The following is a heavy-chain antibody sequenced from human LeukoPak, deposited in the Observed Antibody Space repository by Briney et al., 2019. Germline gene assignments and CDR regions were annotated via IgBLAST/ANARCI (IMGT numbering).Heavy chain of an antibody. CDR3: ARAIVGATDDAFDI. V-gene: IGHV1-18*01. D-gene: IGHD1-26*01. J-gene: IGHJ3*02. Sequence: ASVKASCKASGYTFTSYGISWVRQAPGQGLEWMGWISAYNGNTNYAQKLQGRVTMTTDTSTSTAYMELRSLRSDDTAVYYCARAIVGATDDAFDIWGQGTMVTVSS. CDR2: ISAYNGNT. CDR1: GYTFTSYG.